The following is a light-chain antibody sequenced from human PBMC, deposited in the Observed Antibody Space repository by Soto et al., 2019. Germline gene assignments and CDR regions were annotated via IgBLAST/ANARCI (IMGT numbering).Light chain of an antibody. V-gene: IGKV2-28*01. CDR2: LGS. J-gene: IGKJ1*01. CDR1: QSLLHSNGYNY. CDR3: MQALQTPKA. Sequence: IVMTQSTLSLPVTPGEPASISCRSIQSLLHSNGYNYLDWYLQKPGQSPXLLIYLGSNRASGVPDRFSGSGSGTDFTLKISRVEAEDVGVYYCMQALQTPKAFGQGTKVE.